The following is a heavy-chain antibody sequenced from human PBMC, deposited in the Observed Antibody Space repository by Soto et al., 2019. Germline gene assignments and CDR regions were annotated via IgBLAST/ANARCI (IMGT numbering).Heavy chain of an antibody. D-gene: IGHD6-13*01. CDR3: ARHCTYSSSWRDAFDI. CDR2: TYYSGST. J-gene: IGHJ3*02. CDR1: GGSISSSSYY. Sequence: KASETLSLTCTVSGGSISSSSYYWGWIRQPPGKGLEWIGSTYYSGSTYYNPSLKSRVTISVDTSKNQFSLKLSSVTAADTAVYYCARHCTYSSSWRDAFDIWGQGTMVTVSS. V-gene: IGHV4-39*01.